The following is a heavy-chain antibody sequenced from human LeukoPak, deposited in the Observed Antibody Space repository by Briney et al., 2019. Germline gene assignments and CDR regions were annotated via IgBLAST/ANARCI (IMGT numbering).Heavy chain of an antibody. CDR1: GYTFTSYY. V-gene: IGHV1-2*02. CDR3: ARDLGYCSSTSCSGYMDV. J-gene: IGHJ6*03. D-gene: IGHD2-2*01. CDR2: INPNSGGT. Sequence: ASVKVSCKASGYTFTSYYMHWVRQAPGQGLEWMGWINPNSGGTNYAQKFQGRVTMTRDTSISTAYMELSRLRSDDTAVYYCARDLGYCSSTSCSGYMDVWGKGTTVTVSS.